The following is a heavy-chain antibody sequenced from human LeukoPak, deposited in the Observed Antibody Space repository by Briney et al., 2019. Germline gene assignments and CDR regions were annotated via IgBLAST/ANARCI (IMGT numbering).Heavy chain of an antibody. V-gene: IGHV1-69*05. CDR3: ARDSLAVAGTFGY. J-gene: IGHJ4*02. Sequence: SVKVSCKASGGTFSSYAISWVRQAPGQGLEWMGGIIPIFGTANYAQKFQGRVTITTDESTSTAYMELSSLRSEDTAVYYCARDSLAVAGTFGYWGQGTLVTVSS. CDR1: GGTFSSYA. D-gene: IGHD6-19*01. CDR2: IIPIFGTA.